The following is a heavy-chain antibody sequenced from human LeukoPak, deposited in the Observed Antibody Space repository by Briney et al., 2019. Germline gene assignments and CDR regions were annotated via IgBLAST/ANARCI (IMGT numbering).Heavy chain of an antibody. Sequence: PGGSLRLSCEASGFFFSSFNMNWVRQAPGKGLEWVSYISADTRTSYYADSVKGRFTVSRDNARNSLSLQINSLRADDTAIYYCARDPVAYSYGTHWYFDLWGRGALVTVSS. CDR3: ARDPVAYSYGTHWYFDL. CDR2: ISADTRTS. J-gene: IGHJ2*01. V-gene: IGHV3-48*04. CDR1: GFFFSSFN. D-gene: IGHD5-18*01.